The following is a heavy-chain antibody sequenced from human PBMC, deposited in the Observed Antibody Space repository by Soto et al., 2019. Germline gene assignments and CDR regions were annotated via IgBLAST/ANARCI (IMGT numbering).Heavy chain of an antibody. CDR2: IIPIFGTA. CDR1: GGTFSSYA. Sequence: QVQLVQSGAEVKKPGSSVKVSCKASGGTFSSYAISWVRQAPGQGLEWMGGIIPIFGTANYAQKFQGRVTSTADEVTSPAHRELGGLKSEDTGVYCCGGDSSASGRGGGMDVWGQGTTVTVSS. J-gene: IGHJ6*02. V-gene: IGHV1-69*01. CDR3: GGDSSASGRGGGMDV. D-gene: IGHD6-6*01.